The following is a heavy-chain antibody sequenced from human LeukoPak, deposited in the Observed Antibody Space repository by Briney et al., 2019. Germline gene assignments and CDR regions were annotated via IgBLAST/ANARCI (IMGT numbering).Heavy chain of an antibody. D-gene: IGHD4-17*01. CDR1: GYTFTGYY. J-gene: IGHJ3*02. CDR2: INPNSGGT. Sequence: GASVKVSCKASGYTFTGYYMHWVRQAPGQGLEWMGWINPNSGGTNYAQKFQGRVTMTRDTSISTAYMELSRLRSDDTAVYYCARDQDYVENDAFDIWGQGTMVTVSS. V-gene: IGHV1-2*02. CDR3: ARDQDYVENDAFDI.